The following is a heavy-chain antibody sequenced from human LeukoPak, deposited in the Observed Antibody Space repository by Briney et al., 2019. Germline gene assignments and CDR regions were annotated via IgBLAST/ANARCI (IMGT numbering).Heavy chain of an antibody. V-gene: IGHV4-34*01. J-gene: IGHJ6*04. D-gene: IGHD3-9*01. Sequence: PSETLSLTCAVYGGSFSAYYWSWVRQPPGKGLEWIGEISQSGGTNYNPSLKSRATISVDTSKDQFSLKLSSVTAADTGVYYCARQNGYFEWSPLRYYGMDVWGKGTTVTVSS. CDR1: GGSFSAYY. CDR3: ARQNGYFEWSPLRYYGMDV. CDR2: ISQSGGT.